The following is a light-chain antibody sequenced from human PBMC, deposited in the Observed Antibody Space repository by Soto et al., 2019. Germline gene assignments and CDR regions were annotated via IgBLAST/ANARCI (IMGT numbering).Light chain of an antibody. V-gene: IGKV3-20*01. J-gene: IGKJ5*01. CDR2: GAS. CDR3: QQYGSSPPFT. CDR1: QSVSNNY. Sequence: EIVLTQSPGTLSLSPGERATLSCRAIQSVSNNYLAWYQQKPGQAPRLLIYGASSRATGIPDRFSGSGSGTDFTLTISRLEPEDFAVYYCQQYGSSPPFTFGQGTRLEIK.